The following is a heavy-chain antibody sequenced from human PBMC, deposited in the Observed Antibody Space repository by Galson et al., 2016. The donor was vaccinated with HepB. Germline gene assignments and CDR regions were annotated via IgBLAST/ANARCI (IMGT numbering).Heavy chain of an antibody. V-gene: IGHV2-5*02. CDR2: IYWDDDK. CDR3: ARRDIGDWPAFYY. CDR1: GFSFNTNGGVG. D-gene: IGHD2-21*02. J-gene: IGHJ4*02. Sequence: PALVKPTQTLTLTCTSSGFSFNTNGGVGVGWIRQSPGKALEWLGIIYWDDDKRYSPSLKNRVTITKDTSKNQVVLTMTNMDPVDTGTYYCARRDIGDWPAFYYWGQGALVSVSS.